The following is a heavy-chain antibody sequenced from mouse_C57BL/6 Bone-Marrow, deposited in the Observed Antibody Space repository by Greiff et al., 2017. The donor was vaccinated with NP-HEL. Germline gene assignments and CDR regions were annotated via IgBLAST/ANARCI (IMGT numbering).Heavy chain of an antibody. CDR1: GYSFTSYG. D-gene: IGHD1-1*01. Sequence: QVHVKQSGAELARPGASVSLSCKASGYSFTSYGISWVKQRTGQGLEWIGEIFPRSGNTYYNEKFKGKATLTADKSSSTSYMELRSLTSEDSAVYFCARYTTVVAGDWYFDVWGTGTTVTVSS. V-gene: IGHV1-81*01. CDR3: ARYTTVVAGDWYFDV. J-gene: IGHJ1*03. CDR2: IFPRSGNT.